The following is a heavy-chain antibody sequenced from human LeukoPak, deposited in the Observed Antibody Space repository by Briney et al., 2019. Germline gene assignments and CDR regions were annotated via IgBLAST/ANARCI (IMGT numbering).Heavy chain of an antibody. J-gene: IGHJ3*02. Sequence: GESLKISCKGSGYSFTSYRIGWVRQMPGKGLEWVGIIYPGDSDTRYSPSFQGQVTISADKSISTAYLQWSSLKASDTAMYYCARPPPDTAMFAFDIWGQGTMVTVSS. D-gene: IGHD5-18*01. V-gene: IGHV5-51*01. CDR1: GYSFTSYR. CDR2: IYPGDSDT. CDR3: ARPPPDTAMFAFDI.